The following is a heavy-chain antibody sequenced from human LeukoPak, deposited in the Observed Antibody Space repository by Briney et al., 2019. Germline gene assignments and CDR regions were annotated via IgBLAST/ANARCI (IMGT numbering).Heavy chain of an antibody. CDR3: VRAITGFDL. D-gene: IGHD1-14*01. Sequence: SETLSLTCTVSGGSISSGSYHWSWIRQPAGKGLEWIGRIYTSGSTNYNPSLKSRVTISVDTSKNQFSLKLSSVTAADTAVYYCVRAITGFDLWGRGTLVTVSS. V-gene: IGHV4-61*02. CDR1: GGSISSGSYH. J-gene: IGHJ2*01. CDR2: IYTSGST.